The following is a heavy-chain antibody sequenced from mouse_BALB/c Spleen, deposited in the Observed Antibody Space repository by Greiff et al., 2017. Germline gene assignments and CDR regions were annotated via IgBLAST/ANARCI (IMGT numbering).Heavy chain of an antibody. CDR3: ARSGLMMTTKYYAMDY. J-gene: IGHJ4*01. V-gene: IGHV1-63*01. CDR2: IYPGSGNT. D-gene: IGHD2-4*01. CDR1: GYAFTNYW. Sequence: QVQLKESGAELVRPGTSVKISCKASGYAFTNYWLGWVKQRPGHGLEWIGDIYPGSGNTYYNEKFKGKATLTADKSSSTAYMQLSSLTSEDSAVYFCARSGLMMTTKYYAMDYWGQGTSVTVSS.